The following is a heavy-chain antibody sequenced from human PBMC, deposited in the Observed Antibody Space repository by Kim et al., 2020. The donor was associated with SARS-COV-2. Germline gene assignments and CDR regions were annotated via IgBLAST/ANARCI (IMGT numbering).Heavy chain of an antibody. Sequence: SETLSLTCTVSGGSISSGGYYWSWIRQHPGXXXEWIXYIYYSGSTYYNPSLKSRLXISVXXSKNXXSLKLSSVXAADTAVYYCARVARITIFXGVNSXFDIWXXGTMXXVSX. CDR2: IYYSGST. CDR3: ARVARITIFXGVNSXFDI. J-gene: IGHJ3*02. CDR1: GGSISSGGYY. V-gene: IGHV4-31*03. D-gene: IGHD3-3*01.